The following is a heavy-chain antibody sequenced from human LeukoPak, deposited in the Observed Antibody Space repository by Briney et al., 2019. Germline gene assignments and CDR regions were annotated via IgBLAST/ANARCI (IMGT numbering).Heavy chain of an antibody. V-gene: IGHV1-69*13. D-gene: IGHD3-10*01. CDR1: GYTFTSYA. CDR2: IIPIFGTA. CDR3: ARDLPDYYGSGSRSVPGDNAFDI. Sequence: GASVKVSCKASGYTFTSYAISWVRQAPGQGLEWMGGIIPIFGTANYAQKFQGRVTITADESTSTAYMELSSLRSEDTAVYYCARDLPDYYGSGSRSVPGDNAFDIWGQGTMVTVSS. J-gene: IGHJ3*02.